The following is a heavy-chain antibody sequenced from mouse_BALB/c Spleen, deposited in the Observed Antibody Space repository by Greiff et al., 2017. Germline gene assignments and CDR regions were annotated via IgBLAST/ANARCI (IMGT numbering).Heavy chain of an antibody. J-gene: IGHJ3*01. D-gene: IGHD2-1*01. CDR1: GFSLTSYG. CDR2: IWSGGST. CDR3: ARSLYGNYGFLLAY. V-gene: IGHV2-2*02. Sequence: QVQLKQSGPGLVQPSQSLSIICTVSGFSLTSYGVHWVRQSPGKGLEWLGVIWSGGSTDYNAAFISRLSISKDNSKSQVFFKMNSLQANDTAIYYCARSLYGNYGFLLAYWGQGTLVTVSA.